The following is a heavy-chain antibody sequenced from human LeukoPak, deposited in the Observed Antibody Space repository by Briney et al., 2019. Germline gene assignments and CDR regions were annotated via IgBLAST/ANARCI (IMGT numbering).Heavy chain of an antibody. J-gene: IGHJ4*02. CDR1: GYTFTSYG. D-gene: IGHD6-13*01. Sequence: GASVKVSCTASGYTFTSYGISWVRQAPGQGLEWMGWISAYNGNTNYAQKLQGRVTMTTDTSTSTAYMELRSLRSDDTAVYYCARVRSSWTTDHFDYWGQGTLVTVSS. V-gene: IGHV1-18*01. CDR2: ISAYNGNT. CDR3: ARVRSSWTTDHFDY.